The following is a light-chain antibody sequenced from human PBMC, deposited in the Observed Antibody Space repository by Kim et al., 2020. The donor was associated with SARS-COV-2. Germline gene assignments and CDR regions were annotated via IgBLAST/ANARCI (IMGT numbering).Light chain of an antibody. J-gene: IGLJ1*01. CDR3: QAWDSGSYV. CDR2: QYN. CDR1: KLGDKY. V-gene: IGLV3-1*01. Sequence: SVSPGQTASITCCGDKLGDKYVPWYQQKPGQSPVLLIYQYNTRPSGIPERFSGSNSESSATLTISGTQAMDEADYYCQAWDSGSYVFGTGTKVTVL.